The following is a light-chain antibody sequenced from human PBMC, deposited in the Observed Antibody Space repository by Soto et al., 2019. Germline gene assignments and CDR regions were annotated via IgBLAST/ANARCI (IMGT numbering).Light chain of an antibody. J-gene: IGKJ1*01. CDR2: GAS. CDR1: QSVRSSY. CDR3: QQYGSSSYT. Sequence: EIVLTQSPGTLSLSPGERATLSCRASQSVRSSYLAWYQQKPGQAPRLLIYGASIMATGVPDRFGGSGSGTDFTLTISRLEPEDFAMYYCQQYGSSSYTFGQGTKVDI. V-gene: IGKV3-20*01.